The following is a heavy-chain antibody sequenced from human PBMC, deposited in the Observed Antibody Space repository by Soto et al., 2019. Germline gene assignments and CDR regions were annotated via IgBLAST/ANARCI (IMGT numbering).Heavy chain of an antibody. J-gene: IGHJ4*02. Sequence: GASVKVSCKASGYTFTSYTMHWVRQAPGQRLEWMGWINAGNGNTKYSQKFQGRVTFTRDTSASTAYMELSSLRFEDTAVYYCATGHHLLGFGEWRTEFDXWGQGTLVTVSS. CDR2: INAGNGNT. D-gene: IGHD3-10*01. CDR3: ATGHHLLGFGEWRTEFDX. CDR1: GYTFTSYT. V-gene: IGHV1-3*01.